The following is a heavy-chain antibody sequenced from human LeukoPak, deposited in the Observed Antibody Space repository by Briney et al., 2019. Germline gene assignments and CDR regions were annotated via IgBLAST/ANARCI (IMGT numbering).Heavy chain of an antibody. Sequence: GGSLRLSCAASGFTFSSYSMNWVRQAPGKGLEWVSPISSSSSYIYYADTVKGRFTISRDNAKNSLYLQMNRLRAEDTAVYYCARVRDERFLEWLSGAFDNWGQGTMVTVSS. J-gene: IGHJ3*02. D-gene: IGHD3-3*01. CDR3: ARVRDERFLEWLSGAFDN. CDR1: GFTFSSYS. CDR2: ISSSSSYI. V-gene: IGHV3-21*01.